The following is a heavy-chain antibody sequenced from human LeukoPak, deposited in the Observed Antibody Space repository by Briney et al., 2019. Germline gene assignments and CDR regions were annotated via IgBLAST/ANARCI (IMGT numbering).Heavy chain of an antibody. D-gene: IGHD2-21*02. CDR2: ISAYNGNT. CDR1: GYTFTSYG. CDR3: ARALKVVTVHDAFDI. J-gene: IGHJ3*02. Sequence: ASVKVSCKASGYTFTSYGVSWVRQAPGQGLEWIGWISAYNGNTNYAQKLQGRVTMTTDTSTSTAYMELRSLRSDDTAVYYCARALKVVTVHDAFDIWGQGTMVTVSS. V-gene: IGHV1-18*01.